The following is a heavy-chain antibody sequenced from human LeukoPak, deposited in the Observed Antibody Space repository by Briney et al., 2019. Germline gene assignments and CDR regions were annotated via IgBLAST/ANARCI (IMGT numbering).Heavy chain of an antibody. J-gene: IGHJ4*02. CDR3: ARQSAVEQTT. CDR1: GGSISSYY. D-gene: IGHD4-17*01. CDR2: IYYSGST. V-gene: IGHV4-59*01. Sequence: ASETLSLTCTVSGGSISSYYWSWIRQPPGKGLEWIGYIYYSGSTNYNPSLKSRVTISVDTSKNQFSLKLSSVTAADTAVYYCARQSAVEQTTWGQGTLVTVSS.